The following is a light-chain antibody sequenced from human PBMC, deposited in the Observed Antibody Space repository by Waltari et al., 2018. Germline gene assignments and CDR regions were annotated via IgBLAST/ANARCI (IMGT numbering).Light chain of an antibody. J-gene: IGKJ1*01. Sequence: DIVMTQSPDSLAVSLGARATINCKSSQSVLHSSNHTNNLGWYQQKPGQPPELLIYWASTRRSTVPDRFSGSGSGTDFTLTISSLQAEDVAVYYCLQYYSTPRTFGQGTKVEL. CDR3: LQYYSTPRT. CDR2: WAS. V-gene: IGKV4-1*01. CDR1: QSVLHSSNHTNN.